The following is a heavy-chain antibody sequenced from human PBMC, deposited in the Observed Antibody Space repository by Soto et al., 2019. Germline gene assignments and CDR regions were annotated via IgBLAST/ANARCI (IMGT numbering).Heavy chain of an antibody. D-gene: IGHD2-15*01. Sequence: GGSLSLSCAASGVTFSSYAMSWVRQAPGKGREWVSAISGSGGSTYYADSVKGRFTISRDNSKNMLYLQMNSLRAEDTAVYYCAIGALAVAARYNWFDPWGQGTLVTVSS. V-gene: IGHV3-23*01. CDR2: ISGSGGST. CDR3: AIGALAVAARYNWFDP. J-gene: IGHJ5*02. CDR1: GVTFSSYA.